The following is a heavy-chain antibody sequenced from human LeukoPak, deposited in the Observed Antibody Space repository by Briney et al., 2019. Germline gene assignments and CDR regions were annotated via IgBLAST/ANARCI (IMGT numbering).Heavy chain of an antibody. CDR2: IIPIFGTA. CDR3: ASSYDFWYRNNYYFDY. CDR1: GGTFSSYA. D-gene: IGHD3-3*01. J-gene: IGHJ4*02. V-gene: IGHV1-69*05. Sequence: GASVKVSCKASGGTFSSYAISWVRQAPGQGLEWMGGIIPIFGTANYAQKFQGRVTITTDESTSTAYMELSSLRSEDTAVYYCASSYDFWYRNNYYFDYWGQGTLVTVSS.